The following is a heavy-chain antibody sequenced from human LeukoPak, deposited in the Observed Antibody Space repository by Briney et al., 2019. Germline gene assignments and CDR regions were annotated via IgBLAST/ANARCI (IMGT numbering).Heavy chain of an antibody. V-gene: IGHV4-59*01. CDR2: IYYSGST. J-gene: IGHJ6*02. Sequence: PSETLSLTCSVSGGPINSFYWSWIRQPPGKGLEWIGYIYYSGSTNYNPSLKSRVTISVDTSKNQFSLKLSSVTAADTAVYYCAKANENYYGMDVWGQGTTVTVSS. CDR1: GGPINSFY. CDR3: AKANENYYGMDV. D-gene: IGHD1-1*01.